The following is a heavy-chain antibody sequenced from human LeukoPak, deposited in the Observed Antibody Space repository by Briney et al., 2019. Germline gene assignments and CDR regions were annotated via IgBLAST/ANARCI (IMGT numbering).Heavy chain of an antibody. CDR3: ASAPSRFRGSSRAFDI. CDR1: GGSFSGYY. J-gene: IGHJ3*02. CDR2: INHSGST. V-gene: IGHV4-34*01. D-gene: IGHD1-26*01. Sequence: SETLSLTCAVYGGSFSGYYWSWIRQPPGKGLEWIGEINHSGSTNYNPSLKSRVTISVDTSKNQFSLKLGSVTAADTAVYYCASAPSRFRGSSRAFDIWGQGTMVTVSS.